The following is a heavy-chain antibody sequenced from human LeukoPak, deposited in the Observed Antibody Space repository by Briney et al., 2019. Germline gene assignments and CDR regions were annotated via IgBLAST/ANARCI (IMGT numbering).Heavy chain of an antibody. Sequence: GGSLRLSCAASGFTFSSYAMRWVRQAPGKGLAWVSAISGSGGSTYYADSVKGRFTISRDNSKNTLYLQMNSLRAEDTAVYYCAKDRGGSLSNTGDYWGRGTLVTVSS. CDR2: ISGSGGST. D-gene: IGHD2-15*01. V-gene: IGHV3-23*01. J-gene: IGHJ4*02. CDR1: GFTFSSYA. CDR3: AKDRGGSLSNTGDY.